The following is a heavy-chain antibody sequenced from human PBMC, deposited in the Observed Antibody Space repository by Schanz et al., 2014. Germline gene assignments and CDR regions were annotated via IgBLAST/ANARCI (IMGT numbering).Heavy chain of an antibody. CDR3: ARGGYSSGWYDRDIAHVDY. V-gene: IGHV1-69*02. CDR1: GGTFSTYP. Sequence: QVQLVQSGAEVKKPGSSMKVSCKASGGTFSTYPINWLRQAPGQGLEWMGRIVPIAGITNYAQRFQGRVTITADKSSDTAYMELSSLRSEDTAVYYCARGGYSSGWYDRDIAHVDYWGQGTLVTVSS. J-gene: IGHJ4*02. CDR2: IVPIAGIT. D-gene: IGHD6-19*01.